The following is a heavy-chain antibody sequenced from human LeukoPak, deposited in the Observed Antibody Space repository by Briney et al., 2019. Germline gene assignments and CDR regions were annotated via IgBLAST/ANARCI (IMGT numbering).Heavy chain of an antibody. CDR1: GFTFDDYG. V-gene: IGHV3-20*04. D-gene: IGHD4-17*01. Sequence: GGSLRLSCAASGFTFDDYGMSWVRQAPGKGLEWVSGINWNGGSAGYADSVKGRFTISRDNAKNSLYLQMNSLRAEDTALYYCARDLNGDYNFDYWGQGTLVTVSS. CDR3: ARDLNGDYNFDY. J-gene: IGHJ4*02. CDR2: INWNGGSA.